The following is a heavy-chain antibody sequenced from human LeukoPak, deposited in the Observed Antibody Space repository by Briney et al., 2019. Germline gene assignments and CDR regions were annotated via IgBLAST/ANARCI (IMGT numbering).Heavy chain of an antibody. Sequence: PGGSLRLSCAASGFTFSTYAMSWVRQAPGKGLEWVSDISGTGGRTYYADSVKGRFTISRDSSKNTLYLQMNSLRAEDTAVYFCAKDLGSGWPKGRYYFDYWGQGTLVTVSS. CDR2: ISGTGGRT. CDR3: AKDLGSGWPKGRYYFDY. D-gene: IGHD6-19*01. J-gene: IGHJ4*02. CDR1: GFTFSTYA. V-gene: IGHV3-23*01.